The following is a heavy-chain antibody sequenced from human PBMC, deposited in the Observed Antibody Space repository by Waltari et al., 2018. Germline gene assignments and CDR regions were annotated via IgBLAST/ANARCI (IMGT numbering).Heavy chain of an antibody. CDR2: IWYDGSNK. D-gene: IGHD3-3*01. CDR3: VGRVVIRAFDY. V-gene: IGHV3-33*01. J-gene: IGHJ4*02. Sequence: QVQLVESGGGVVQPGRSLRLSCAASGFTFSSYGMPWVRQAPGKGLGGGAVIWYDGSNKYDADAVKGRFTISRDNSKNTLYLQMNSLRAEDTAVYYCVGRVVIRAFDYWGQGTLVTVSS. CDR1: GFTFSSYG.